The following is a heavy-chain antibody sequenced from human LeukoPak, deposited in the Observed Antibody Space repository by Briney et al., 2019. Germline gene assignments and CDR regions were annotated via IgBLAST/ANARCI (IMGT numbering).Heavy chain of an antibody. CDR3: ARDHSGSPPADAFDI. CDR2: INSDGSST. CDR1: GFTFSSYW. V-gene: IGHV3-74*01. Sequence: GGSLRLSCAASGFTFSSYWMYWVRQDPGKGLVWVSRINSDGSSTNYADSAKGRFTISRDNAKNSLYLQMNSLRAEDTAVYYCARDHSGSPPADAFDIWGQGTMVTVSS. J-gene: IGHJ3*02. D-gene: IGHD1-26*01.